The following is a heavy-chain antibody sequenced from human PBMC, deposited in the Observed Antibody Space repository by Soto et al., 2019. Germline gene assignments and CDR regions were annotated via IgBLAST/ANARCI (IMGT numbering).Heavy chain of an antibody. CDR3: ARAPYSSVWWDFDY. CDR1: GLTFSSYW. Sequence: EVQLVESGGGLVQPGGSLRLSCAASGLTFSSYWMHWVRQAPGKGLVWVSRISTDGSVTTYADSVKGRFTISRDNAKNTLYLQMNSLRTDDTAVYYCARAPYSSVWWDFDYWGQGTLFTVSS. J-gene: IGHJ4*02. V-gene: IGHV3-74*01. CDR2: ISTDGSVT. D-gene: IGHD6-19*01.